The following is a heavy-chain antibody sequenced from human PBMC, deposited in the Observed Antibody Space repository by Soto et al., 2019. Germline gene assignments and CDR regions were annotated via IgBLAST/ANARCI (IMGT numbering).Heavy chain of an antibody. D-gene: IGHD3-22*01. V-gene: IGHV1-69*13. J-gene: IGHJ2*01. CDR2: IIPIFGTA. CDR3: ARSSYYYDSSGYYYWYFDL. Sequence: ASVKVSCKASGGTFSSYAISGVRQAPGQGLEWMGGIIPIFGTANYAQKFQGRVTITADESTSTAYMELSSLRSEDTAVYYCARSSYYYDSSGYYYWYFDLWGRGTLVTVSS. CDR1: GGTFSSYA.